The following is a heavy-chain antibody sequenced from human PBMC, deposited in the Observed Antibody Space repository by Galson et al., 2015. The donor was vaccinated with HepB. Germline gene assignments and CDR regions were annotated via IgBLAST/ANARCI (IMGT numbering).Heavy chain of an antibody. Sequence: SETLSLTCTVSGGSISSYYWSWIRQPPGKGLEWIAYIYYSGSTNYNPSLKSRVTISVDTSKNQFSLKLSSMTAADTAVYYCARVTMLRGRFDPWGQGTLVTVSS. CDR3: ARVTMLRGRFDP. J-gene: IGHJ5*02. CDR2: IYYSGST. V-gene: IGHV4-59*08. CDR1: GGSISSYY. D-gene: IGHD3-10*01.